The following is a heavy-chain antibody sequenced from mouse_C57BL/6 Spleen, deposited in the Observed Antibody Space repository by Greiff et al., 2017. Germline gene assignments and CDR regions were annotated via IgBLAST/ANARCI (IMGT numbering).Heavy chain of an antibody. J-gene: IGHJ4*01. V-gene: IGHV3-6*01. CDR3: ARDHDGYPYAMDY. CDR2: ISYDGSN. D-gene: IGHD2-3*01. CDR1: GYSITSGYY. Sequence: EVKVEESGPGLVKPSQSLSLTCSVTGYSITSGYYWNWIRQFPGNKLEWMGYISYDGSNNYNPSLKNRISITRDTSKNQFFLKLNSVTTEDTATYYCARDHDGYPYAMDYWGQGTSVTVSS.